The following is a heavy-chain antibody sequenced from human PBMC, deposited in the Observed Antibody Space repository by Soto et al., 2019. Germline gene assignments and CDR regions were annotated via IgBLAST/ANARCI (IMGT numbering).Heavy chain of an antibody. J-gene: IGHJ4*02. Sequence: QVHLQESGPGLVNPSQTLSLTCTVSGGSISSGGYYWSWIRQHPGKGLEWIGYIYYSGGTYYNPSLKSRITISVDTSKNQSPMKLSSVTAAATAVYYCAKADSDPGLFDYWGQGTLVTVSS. D-gene: IGHD1-26*01. CDR1: GGSISSGGYY. CDR2: IYYSGGT. CDR3: AKADSDPGLFDY. V-gene: IGHV4-31*03.